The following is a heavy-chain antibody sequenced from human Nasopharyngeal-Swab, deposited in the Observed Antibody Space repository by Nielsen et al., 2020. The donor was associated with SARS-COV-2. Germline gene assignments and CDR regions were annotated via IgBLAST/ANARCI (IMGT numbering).Heavy chain of an antibody. CDR1: GFTFYDYA. V-gene: IGHV3-9*01. Sequence: SLKISCAASGFTFYDYAMHWVRQAPGKGLEWVSGISWNSGSIGYADSVKGRFTISRDNAKNSLYLQMNSLRAEDTALYYCAKLYSSGWYGDYWGQGTLVTVSS. J-gene: IGHJ4*02. CDR3: AKLYSSGWYGDY. CDR2: ISWNSGSI. D-gene: IGHD6-19*01.